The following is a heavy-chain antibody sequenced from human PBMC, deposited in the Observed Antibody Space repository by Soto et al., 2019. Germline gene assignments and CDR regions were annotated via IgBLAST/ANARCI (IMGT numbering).Heavy chain of an antibody. V-gene: IGHV2-70*13. CDR1: GFSLTSPGMC. CDR3: ARSIRGPRRFNGMDV. Sequence: GSGPTLVNPIETLTLTCTFSGFSLTSPGMCASWIRQSPGKALEWLALIERDDDDKYYSTSLKTRLTISKDTRKNQVVLTMANMEPADIATYYCARSIRGPRRFNGMDVWGQGTMVTVSS. D-gene: IGHD1-20*01. J-gene: IGHJ6*02. CDR2: IERDDDDK.